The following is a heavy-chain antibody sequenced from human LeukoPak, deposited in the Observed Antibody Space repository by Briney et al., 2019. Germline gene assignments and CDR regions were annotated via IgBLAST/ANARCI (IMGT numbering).Heavy chain of an antibody. CDR1: GFTFSSDS. Sequence: PGGSLRLSCAASGFTFSSDSMNWVRQAPGKGLEWVSVIYSGGTTYYADSVKGRFTISRDSSKNTLYLQMNSLRAEDTAVYYCARAYSFGYDSSGYYCAYWGQGTLVTVSS. V-gene: IGHV3-53*01. J-gene: IGHJ4*02. D-gene: IGHD3-22*01. CDR2: IYSGGTT. CDR3: ARAYSFGYDSSGYYCAY.